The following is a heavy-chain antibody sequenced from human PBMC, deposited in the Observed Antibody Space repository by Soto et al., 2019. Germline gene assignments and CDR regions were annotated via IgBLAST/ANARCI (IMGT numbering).Heavy chain of an antibody. CDR3: ARGNVSSAWYASDI. CDR2: ISSSSSYI. J-gene: IGHJ3*02. V-gene: IGHV3-21*01. CDR1: GFTFSSYS. Sequence: PGGSLRLSCAASGFTFSSYSMNWVRQAPGKGLEWVSSISSSSSYIYYADSVKGRFTISRDNAKNSLYLQMNSLRAEDTAVYYCARGNVSSAWYASDIWGQGTMVTVSS. D-gene: IGHD6-19*01.